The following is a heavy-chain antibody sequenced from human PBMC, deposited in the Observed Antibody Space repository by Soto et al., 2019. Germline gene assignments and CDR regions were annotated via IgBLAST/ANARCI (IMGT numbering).Heavy chain of an antibody. Sequence: QVQLVESGGGVVQPGRSLRLSCAASGFTFSSYGMHWVRQAPGKGLEWVAVIWYDGSNKYYADSVKGRFTISRDNSKNTLYRQMNSLRAEDTAVYYGARAGRYCSSTSCYKSLVYNWFDPWGQGTLVTVSS. J-gene: IGHJ5*02. CDR3: ARAGRYCSSTSCYKSLVYNWFDP. CDR2: IWYDGSNK. CDR1: GFTFSSYG. D-gene: IGHD2-2*02. V-gene: IGHV3-33*01.